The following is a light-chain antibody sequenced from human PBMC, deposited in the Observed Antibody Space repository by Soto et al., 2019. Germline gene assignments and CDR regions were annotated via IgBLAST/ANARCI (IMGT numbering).Light chain of an antibody. CDR2: EVS. CDR3: SSYISSDTVV. J-gene: IGLJ2*01. CDR1: SSDVGHYNL. Sequence: QSALTQPPSVSGSPGQSVTISCTGTSSDVGHYNLVSWYQQPPGTVPKLLIYEVSTRPSGVPDRFSGSKSGNTASLTISGLQAEDEADYYCSSYISSDTVVFGGGTKLTVL. V-gene: IGLV2-18*02.